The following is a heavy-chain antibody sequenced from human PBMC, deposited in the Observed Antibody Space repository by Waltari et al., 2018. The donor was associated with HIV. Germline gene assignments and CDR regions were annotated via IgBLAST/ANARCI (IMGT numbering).Heavy chain of an antibody. J-gene: IGHJ5*02. CDR1: GFTFGSYA. CDR3: AKATLNIATSATYHH. CDR2: ISSGGDST. D-gene: IGHD6-13*01. Sequence: EVQLVESGGGLVQPGGSLRLSCAASGFTFGSYALSWVRQAPGKGLEWVAAISSGGDSTFYTDSVRGRFTISRDNPKSTLYLQMSSLRADDTAVYFCAKATLNIATSATYHHWGLGTLVTVSS. V-gene: IGHV3-23*04.